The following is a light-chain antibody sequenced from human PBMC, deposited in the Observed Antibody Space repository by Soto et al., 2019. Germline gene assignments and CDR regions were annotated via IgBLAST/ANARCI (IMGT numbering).Light chain of an antibody. CDR3: SSYTSSSTYV. CDR2: DGS. Sequence: QSALTQPPSVSGSPGQSVTISCTGTSSDVGSYNGVPWYQQPPGTAPKLMIYDGSNRPSGVPDRFSGSKSGNTASLTISGLHDEDEADYYYSSYTSSSTYVFGTGTQLTVL. V-gene: IGLV2-18*02. CDR1: SSDVGSYNG. J-gene: IGLJ1*01.